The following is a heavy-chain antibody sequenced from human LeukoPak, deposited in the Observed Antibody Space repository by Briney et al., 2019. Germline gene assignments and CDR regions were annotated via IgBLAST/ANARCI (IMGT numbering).Heavy chain of an antibody. V-gene: IGHV3-66*02. D-gene: IGHD6-6*01. CDR2: INSGWNT. Sequence: GESLKISCKGSGYRFTDYWIGWVRQAPGKGLEWVSFINSGWNTHYADSVKGRFTISRDSSKNTLYLQMNSLRAEDTAVYYCARDPSNPTAFDYWGQGTLVTVSS. CDR3: ARDPSNPTAFDY. CDR1: GYRFTDYW. J-gene: IGHJ4*02.